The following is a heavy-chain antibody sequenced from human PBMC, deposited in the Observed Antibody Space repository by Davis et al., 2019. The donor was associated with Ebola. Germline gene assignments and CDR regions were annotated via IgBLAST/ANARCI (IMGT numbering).Heavy chain of an antibody. CDR2: IYYSGSGST. CDR1: GGSISGYY. J-gene: IGHJ4*02. Sequence: PSETLSLTCTVSGGSISGYYWTWIRQPPGKGLEWIGYIYYSGSGSTNYNPSLKSRVTISLDTSKNQFTLNLSSVTAADTAVYYCARESGDSSLDYWGQGTLVTVSS. V-gene: IGHV4-59*13. CDR3: ARESGDSSLDY. D-gene: IGHD6-19*01.